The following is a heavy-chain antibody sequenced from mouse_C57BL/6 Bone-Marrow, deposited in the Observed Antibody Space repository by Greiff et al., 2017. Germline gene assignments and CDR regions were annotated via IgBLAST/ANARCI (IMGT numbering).Heavy chain of an antibody. V-gene: IGHV2-5*01. CDR3: AKNYYYGSSSYAMDY. Sequence: VKLMESGPGLVQPSQSLSITCTVSGFSLTSYGLHWVRQSPGKGLEWLGVIWRGGSTDYNAAFMSRLSITKDNSKSQVFFKMNSLQADDTAIYCCAKNYYYGSSSYAMDYWGQGTSVTVSS. J-gene: IGHJ4*01. CDR2: IWRGGST. CDR1: GFSLTSYG. D-gene: IGHD1-1*01.